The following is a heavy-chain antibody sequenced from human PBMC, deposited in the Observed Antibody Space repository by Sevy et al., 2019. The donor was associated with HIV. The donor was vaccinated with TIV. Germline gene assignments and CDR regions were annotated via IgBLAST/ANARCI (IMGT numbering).Heavy chain of an antibody. CDR2: IYSDGST. J-gene: IGHJ4*02. CDR3: ASPMATAGMGVGY. D-gene: IGHD6-13*01. Sequence: GGSLRLSCAASGFTVSSYYMTWVRQAPGKGLEWVSVIYSDGSTYYTDSVKGRFTISRDNSKNTLYLQMNSLRVEDTAGYYCASPMATAGMGVGYWGQGTLVTVSS. V-gene: IGHV3-66*01. CDR1: GFTVSSYY.